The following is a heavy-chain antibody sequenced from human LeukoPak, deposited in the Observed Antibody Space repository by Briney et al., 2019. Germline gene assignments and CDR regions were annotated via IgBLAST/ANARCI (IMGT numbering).Heavy chain of an antibody. Sequence: GGSLRLSCAASVTFSNAWMSWVRQAPGKGLEWVGLIKTNTDGGPTDTAAPVKGRPTITRDDSKNTPYLRVLSLKTEDTAVYYCTTTGFCDSSGYWEEVNDYWGQGTLVTVSS. D-gene: IGHD3-22*01. CDR2: IKTNTDGGPT. J-gene: IGHJ4*02. CDR3: TTTGFCDSSGYWEEVNDY. CDR1: VTFSNAW. V-gene: IGHV3-15*01.